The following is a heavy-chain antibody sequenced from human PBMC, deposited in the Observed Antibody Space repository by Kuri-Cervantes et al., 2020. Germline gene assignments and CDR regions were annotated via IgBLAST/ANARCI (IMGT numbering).Heavy chain of an antibody. CDR3: ASPARGSYFEY. V-gene: IGHV3-53*05. CDR1: GFTVSSNY. Sequence: GESLKISCAASGFTVSSNYMSWVRQAPGKGLEWVSVIYSGGSTYYADSVKGRFTISRDNSKNTLYLLMNGLRAEDTAVYYCASPARGSYFEYWGQGTLVTVSS. D-gene: IGHD3-16*01. CDR2: IYSGGST. J-gene: IGHJ4*02.